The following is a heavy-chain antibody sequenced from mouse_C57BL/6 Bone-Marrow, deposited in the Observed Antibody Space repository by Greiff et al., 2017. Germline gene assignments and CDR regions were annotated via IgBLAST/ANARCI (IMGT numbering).Heavy chain of an antibody. J-gene: IGHJ1*03. V-gene: IGHV5-6*01. CDR1: GFTFSSYG. D-gene: IGHD1-1*01. CDR3: ARPEHYGSSYWYFDV. CDR2: ISSGGSYT. Sequence: EVKLMESGGDLVKPGGSLKLSCAASGFTFSSYGMSWVRQTPDKRLEWVATISSGGSYTYYPDSVKGRFTISRDNAKNTLYLQMSSLKSEDTAMYYCARPEHYGSSYWYFDVWGTGTTVTVSS.